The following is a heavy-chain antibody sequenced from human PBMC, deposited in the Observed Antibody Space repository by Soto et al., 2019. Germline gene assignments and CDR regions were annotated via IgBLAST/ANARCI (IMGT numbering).Heavy chain of an antibody. D-gene: IGHD1-7*01. CDR3: ASGTTYSYYYYGMDV. V-gene: IGHV4-30-2*01. CDR1: GDSVTSGDYS. Sequence: PSETLSLTCTVSGDSVTSGDYSWSWIRQPPGKGLEWIGYIYHSGSTYYNPSLKSRVTISVDRSKSQFSLKLSSVTAADTAVYYCASGTTYSYYYYGMDVWGQGTTVTVSS. J-gene: IGHJ6*02. CDR2: IYHSGST.